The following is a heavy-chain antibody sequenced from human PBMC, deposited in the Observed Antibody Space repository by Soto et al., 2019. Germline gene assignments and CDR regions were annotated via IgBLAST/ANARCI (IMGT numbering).Heavy chain of an antibody. CDR2: IYYSGST. V-gene: IGHV4-39*01. D-gene: IGHD1-26*01. Sequence: QLQLQESGPGLVKPSETLSLTCTVSGGSISSSSYYWGWIRHPPGKGLEWIGSIYYSGSTYYNPSLKSRVTISVDTSKNQFSLKLSSVTAADTAVYYCARHLTAPSGLPDYWGQGTLVTVSS. CDR1: GGSISSSSYY. J-gene: IGHJ4*02. CDR3: ARHLTAPSGLPDY.